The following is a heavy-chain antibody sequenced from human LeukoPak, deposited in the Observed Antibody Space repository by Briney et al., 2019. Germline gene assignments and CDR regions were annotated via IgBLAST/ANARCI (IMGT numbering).Heavy chain of an antibody. J-gene: IGHJ6*02. Sequence: SETLSLTCTVSGGSTSPYYWSWIRQPPGKGLEYIGYIYYSGTTDYNPSLKSRVTISVDTSKNQFSLKVTSVSAADTAVYYCARIMQTPWGMDVWGQGTTVTVSS. D-gene: IGHD4-23*01. V-gene: IGHV4-59*01. CDR3: ARIMQTPWGMDV. CDR1: GGSTSPYY. CDR2: IYYSGTT.